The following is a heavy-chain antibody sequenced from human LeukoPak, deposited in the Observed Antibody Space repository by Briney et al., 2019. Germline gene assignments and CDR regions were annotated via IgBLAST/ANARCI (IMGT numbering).Heavy chain of an antibody. CDR1: GYSISSGYY. J-gene: IGHJ4*02. D-gene: IGHD3-22*01. CDR2: VYHSGNT. Sequence: SETLSLTCAVSGYSISSGYYWGWIRQPPGKGLEWIGSVYHSGNTYYNPSLKSQVPLSVDRSKTQFSLKLRSVTAADTAVYYCAVSASGYYYGIDCWGQGTLPTVSS. V-gene: IGHV4-38-2*01. CDR3: AVSASGYYYGIDC.